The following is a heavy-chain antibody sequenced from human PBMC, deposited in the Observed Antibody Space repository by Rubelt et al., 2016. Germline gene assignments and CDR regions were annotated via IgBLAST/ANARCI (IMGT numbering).Heavy chain of an antibody. CDR3: VKDQVGGGYYTTDY. V-gene: IGHV3-23*04. J-gene: IGHJ4*02. D-gene: IGHD3-3*01. CDR1: GFTFSTYG. Sequence: EVQLVESGGGLVKPGGSLRLSCAASGFTFSTYGMVWVRQAPDKGLECVADISNGGVATYYADSVKGRFTISRDNSKNTLYLQMNSLRAEDTAVYYCVKDQVGGGYYTTDYWGQGTLVTVSS. CDR2: ISNGGVAT.